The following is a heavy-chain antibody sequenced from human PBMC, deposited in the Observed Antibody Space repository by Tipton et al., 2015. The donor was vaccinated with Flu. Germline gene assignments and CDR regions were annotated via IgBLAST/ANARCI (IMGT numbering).Heavy chain of an antibody. D-gene: IGHD3-10*01. CDR3: ARDQGFGDGLTYDYYAMDV. Sequence: LRLSCTVSGGSISSGGAYWSWIRQHPGKGLEWIGGIYYSGSTYKNPSLTSRVIISVDTSKNQFSLNLNSVTAADTAVYYCARDQGFGDGLTYDYYAMDVWGQGTTVTVSS. CDR2: IYYSGST. J-gene: IGHJ6*02. V-gene: IGHV4-31*03. CDR1: GGSISSGGAY.